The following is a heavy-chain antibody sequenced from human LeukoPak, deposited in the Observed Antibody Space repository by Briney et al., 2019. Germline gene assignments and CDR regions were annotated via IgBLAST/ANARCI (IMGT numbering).Heavy chain of an antibody. CDR3: ARDSGDNWFDP. J-gene: IGHJ5*02. Sequence: SETLSLTCAVSGGSISSGGYSWSWIRQPPGKGLEWIGYIYHSGSTYYNPSLKSRVTISVDRSKNQFSLKLSSVTAADTAVYYCARDSGDNWFDPWGQGTLVTVSS. D-gene: IGHD3-10*01. CDR2: IYHSGST. CDR1: GGSISSGGYS. V-gene: IGHV4-30-2*01.